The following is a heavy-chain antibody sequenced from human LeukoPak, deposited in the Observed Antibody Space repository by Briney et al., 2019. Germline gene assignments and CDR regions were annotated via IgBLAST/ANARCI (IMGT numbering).Heavy chain of an antibody. CDR1: GFTFSSYA. D-gene: IGHD3-3*01. CDR2: ISGSGGST. CDR3: AKDGLSAASYFDY. J-gene: IGHJ4*02. V-gene: IGHV3-23*01. Sequence: PGGSLRLSCAASGFTFSSYAMSWVRQAPGKGLEWVSAISGSGGSTYYADSVKGWFTISRDNSKNTLYLQVNSLRAEDTAVYYCAKDGLSAASYFDYWGQGTLVTVSS.